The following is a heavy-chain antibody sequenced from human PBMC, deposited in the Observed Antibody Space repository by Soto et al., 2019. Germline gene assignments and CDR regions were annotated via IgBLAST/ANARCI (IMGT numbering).Heavy chain of an antibody. CDR1: GGSISSGGYY. D-gene: IGHD6-13*01. CDR2: IYYSGST. V-gene: IGHV4-31*02. Sequence: PSETLSLTWTVAGGSISSGGYYWSWIRQHPGKGLEWIGYIYYSGSTYYNPSLKSRVTISVDTSKNQFSLKLSSVTAADTAVYYCARYFGVAAAGPFDYWGQGTLVTVS. CDR3: ARYFGVAAAGPFDY. J-gene: IGHJ4*02.